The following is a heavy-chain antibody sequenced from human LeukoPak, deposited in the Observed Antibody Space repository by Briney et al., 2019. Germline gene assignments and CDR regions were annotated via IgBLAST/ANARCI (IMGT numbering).Heavy chain of an antibody. Sequence: PSETLSLTCTVSGGSISSHFWSWIRQPPGKGLEWIGYIYYSGSTNYNPSLKSRVTISVDTSKNQFSLKLSSVTAADTAVYYCARHTRPIHYYYYYYMDVWGKGTTVTVSS. D-gene: IGHD6-6*01. V-gene: IGHV4-59*11. CDR3: ARHTRPIHYYYYYYMDV. CDR1: GGSISSHF. CDR2: IYYSGST. J-gene: IGHJ6*03.